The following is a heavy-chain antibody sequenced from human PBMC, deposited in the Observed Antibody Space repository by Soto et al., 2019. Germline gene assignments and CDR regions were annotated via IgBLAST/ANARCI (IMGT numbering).Heavy chain of an antibody. CDR1: GFTFDDYA. D-gene: IGHD1-26*01. V-gene: IGHV3-9*01. J-gene: IGHJ4*02. CDR3: AKDLSRRGGATDY. Sequence: EVQLVESGGGLVQPGRSLRLSCAASGFTFDDYAMHWVRQVPGKGLEWVSGISWNSGSIGYADSVKGRFTISRDNAKNSLYLQMNSLRAEDTALYYCAKDLSRRGGATDYWGQGTLVTVSS. CDR2: ISWNSGSI.